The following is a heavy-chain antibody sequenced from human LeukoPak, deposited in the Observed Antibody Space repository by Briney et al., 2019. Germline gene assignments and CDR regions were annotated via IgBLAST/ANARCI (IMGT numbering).Heavy chain of an antibody. CDR1: SASISSGTYY. V-gene: IGHV4-61*02. CDR3: ARLYSRFGINWFDP. J-gene: IGHJ5*02. CDR2: IYTTGST. Sequence: SETLSLTCTVSSASISSGTYYWSWIRQPAGKGLEWIGRIYTTGSTNYNPSLKSRVTISVDTSKNQFSLKLSSVTAADTAVYYCARLYSRFGINWFDPWGQGTLVTVSS. D-gene: IGHD6-13*01.